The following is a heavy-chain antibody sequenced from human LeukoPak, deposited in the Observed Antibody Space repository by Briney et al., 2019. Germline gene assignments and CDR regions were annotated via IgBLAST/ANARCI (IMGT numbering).Heavy chain of an antibody. CDR2: IYYSGST. V-gene: IGHV4-31*09. Sequence: KPSQTLSLTCTVSGGSISSGGYYWSWIRQHPGKGLEWIGYIYYSGSTYYNPSLKSRVTISVDTSKNQFSLKLSSVTAADTAVYYCCKNAPLGVSFDPWGQGTLVTVSS. J-gene: IGHJ5*02. CDR1: GGSISSGGYY. CDR3: CKNAPLGVSFDP. D-gene: IGHD3-3*01.